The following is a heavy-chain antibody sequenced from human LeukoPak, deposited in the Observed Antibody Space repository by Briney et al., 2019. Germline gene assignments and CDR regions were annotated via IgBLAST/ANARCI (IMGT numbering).Heavy chain of an antibody. V-gene: IGHV5-51*01. D-gene: IGHD1-14*01. CDR2: IYTDDSDI. CDR1: GYMFTSYW. Sequence: GASLKISCKGSGYMFTSYWIGWVRQLPGKGLEWMGIIYTDDSDIRYSPSFQGQVTISADKSIRTAYLRWSSLKASDTAMYYCAREEGDNNRAFDPWGQGTLVTVSS. CDR3: AREEGDNNRAFDP. J-gene: IGHJ5*02.